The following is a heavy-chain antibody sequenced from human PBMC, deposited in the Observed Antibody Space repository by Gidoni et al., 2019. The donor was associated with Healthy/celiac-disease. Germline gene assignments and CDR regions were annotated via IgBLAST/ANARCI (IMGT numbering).Heavy chain of an antibody. CDR3: AKRIYDSSGHNWFDP. Sequence: EVQLLESGGGLVQPGGSLRLSCAASGFTLSSYAMSWVRQAPGKGLEWVSAISGSGGSTYYADSVKGRFTISRDNSKNTLYLQMNSLRAEDTAVYYCAKRIYDSSGHNWFDPWGQGTLVTVSS. CDR2: ISGSGGST. V-gene: IGHV3-23*01. CDR1: GFTLSSYA. J-gene: IGHJ5*02. D-gene: IGHD3-22*01.